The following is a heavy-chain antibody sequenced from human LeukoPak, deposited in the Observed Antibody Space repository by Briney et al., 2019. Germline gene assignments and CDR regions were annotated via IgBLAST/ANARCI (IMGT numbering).Heavy chain of an antibody. V-gene: IGHV3-23*01. Sequence: SGGSLRLSCAASEFTFSSYAMSWVRQAPGKGLEWVSAISGSGGSTYYADSVKGRFTISRDNSKNTLYLQMNSLRAEDTAVYYCAKKWIFGVVIKGLIDYWGQGTLVTVSS. D-gene: IGHD3-3*01. CDR1: EFTFSSYA. CDR2: ISGSGGST. CDR3: AKKWIFGVVIKGLIDY. J-gene: IGHJ4*02.